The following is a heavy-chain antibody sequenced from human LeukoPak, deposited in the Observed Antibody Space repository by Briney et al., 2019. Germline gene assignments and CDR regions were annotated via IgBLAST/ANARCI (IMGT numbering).Heavy chain of an antibody. J-gene: IGHJ5*02. CDR2: TYYNGST. CDR1: GGSISSYY. Sequence: PSETLSLTCTVSGGSISSYYWSWIRQPPGKGLEWIGFTYYNGSTNYNPSLKSRVTMSVDPSKNHFSLPLSSVTAADTAVYYCAREGYCSSGPCSDRCDPWGQGTVVSVSS. D-gene: IGHD2-15*01. CDR3: AREGYCSSGPCSDRCDP. V-gene: IGHV4-59*01.